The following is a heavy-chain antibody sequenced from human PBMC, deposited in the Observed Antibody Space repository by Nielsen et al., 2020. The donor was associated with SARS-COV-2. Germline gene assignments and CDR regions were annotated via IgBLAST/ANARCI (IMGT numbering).Heavy chain of an antibody. CDR3: ARGEGEGNYYYYYGMDV. CDR1: GGSFSGYY. V-gene: IGHV4-34*01. Sequence: SETLSLTCAVYGGSFSGYYWSWIRQPPGKGLEWIGEINHSGSTNYNPTLKSRVTISVDTSKNQFSLKLSSVTAADTAVYYCARGEGEGNYYYYYGMDVWGQGTTVTVSS. D-gene: IGHD3-16*01. J-gene: IGHJ6*02. CDR2: INHSGST.